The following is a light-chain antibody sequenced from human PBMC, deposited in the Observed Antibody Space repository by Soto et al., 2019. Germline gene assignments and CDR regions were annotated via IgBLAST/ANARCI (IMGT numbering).Light chain of an antibody. Sequence: QSVLTQPASVSGSPGQSIAISCTGTSSDVGGYNYFSWYQQHPGKAPKLIIYDVSDRPSGVSNRFSGSKSRNTASPTISGLRSEDEGDYYCSSYANFDSLGFGTGTKLTVL. J-gene: IGLJ1*01. V-gene: IGLV2-14*01. CDR2: DVS. CDR3: SSYANFDSLG. CDR1: SSDVGGYNY.